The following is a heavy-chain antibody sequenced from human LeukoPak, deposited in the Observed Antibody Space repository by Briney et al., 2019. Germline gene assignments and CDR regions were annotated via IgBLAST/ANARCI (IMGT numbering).Heavy chain of an antibody. CDR1: GFTFSSYG. J-gene: IGHJ4*02. D-gene: IGHD1/OR15-1a*01. CDR3: AKDKLEQRPYFFDY. Sequence: GGSLRLSCAASGFTFSSYGMSWVRQAPGKGLEWVSGISASGGSTYYADSVKGRFTISRDNSKNTLYLQMNGLRAEDTAVYYCAKDKLEQRPYFFDYWGQGTLVTVSS. CDR2: ISASGGST. V-gene: IGHV3-23*01.